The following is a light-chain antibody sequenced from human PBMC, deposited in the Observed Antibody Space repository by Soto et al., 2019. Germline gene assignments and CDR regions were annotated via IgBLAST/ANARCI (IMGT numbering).Light chain of an antibody. CDR3: QHYNSYSEA. Sequence: IHMTQSPSSLSGSVGDRVTITFRASQTISSWLAWYQQKPGKAPKLLIYKASTLKSGVPSRFSGSGSGTEFTLTISSLQPDDFATYYCQHYNSYSEAFGQGTKVDIK. V-gene: IGKV1-5*03. CDR2: KAS. CDR1: QTISSW. J-gene: IGKJ1*01.